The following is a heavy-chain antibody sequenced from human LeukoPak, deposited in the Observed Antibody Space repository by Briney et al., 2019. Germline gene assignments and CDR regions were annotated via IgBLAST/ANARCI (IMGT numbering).Heavy chain of an antibody. CDR3: AKDSPYYYDSSGYYYDFDY. J-gene: IGHJ4*02. CDR1: GFTFSSYA. D-gene: IGHD3-22*01. CDR2: ISGSSGST. V-gene: IGHV3-23*01. Sequence: GGSLRLSCAASGFTFSSYAMSWVRQAPGKGLEWVSAISGSSGSTYYADSVKGRFTISRDNSKNTLYLQMNSLRAEDTAVYYCAKDSPYYYDSSGYYYDFDYWGQGTLVTVSS.